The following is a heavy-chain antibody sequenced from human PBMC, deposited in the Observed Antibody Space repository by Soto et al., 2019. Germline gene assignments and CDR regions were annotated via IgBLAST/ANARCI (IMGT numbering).Heavy chain of an antibody. V-gene: IGHV1-18*04. J-gene: IGHJ4*02. CDR1: GYTFTSYY. CDR3: ARDGTLNYYDSSGYYVFDY. CDR2: ISAYNGNT. Sequence: SVKVSCKASGYTFTSYYMHWVRQAPGQGLEWMGWISAYNGNTNYAQKLQGRVTMTTDTSTSTAYMELRSLRSDDTAAYYCARDGTLNYYDSSGYYVFDYWGQGTLVTVSS. D-gene: IGHD3-22*01.